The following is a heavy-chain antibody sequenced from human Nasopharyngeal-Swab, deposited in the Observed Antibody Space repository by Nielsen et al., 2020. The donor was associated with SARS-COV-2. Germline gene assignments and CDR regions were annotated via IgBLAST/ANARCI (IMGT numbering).Heavy chain of an antibody. J-gene: IGHJ6*03. V-gene: IGHV4-34*01. CDR3: ARAIFGVVIIFNYYYMDV. Sequence: WIRQPPGKGLEWIGEINHSGSTNYNPSLKSRVTISVDTSKNQFSLKLSSGTAADTAVYYCARAIFGVVIIFNYYYMDVWGKGTTVTVSS. CDR2: INHSGST. D-gene: IGHD3-3*01.